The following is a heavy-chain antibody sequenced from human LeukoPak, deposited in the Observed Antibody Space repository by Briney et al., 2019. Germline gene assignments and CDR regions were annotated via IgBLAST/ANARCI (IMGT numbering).Heavy chain of an antibody. D-gene: IGHD6-6*01. CDR2: ISGGDGTT. V-gene: IGHV3-23*01. CDR3: AKAGSLDIAARQNY. Sequence: GGSLRLSCAASGFTFTNYAMNWVRQAPGKGLEWISGISGGDGTTFYADSVRGRFTISRDNSKNTLYLQMNSLRAEDTAVYYCAKAGSLDIAARQNYWGQGTLVTVSS. J-gene: IGHJ4*02. CDR1: GFTFTNYA.